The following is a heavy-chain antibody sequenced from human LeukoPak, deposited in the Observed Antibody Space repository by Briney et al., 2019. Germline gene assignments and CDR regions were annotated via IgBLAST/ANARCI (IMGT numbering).Heavy chain of an antibody. Sequence: SVKVSCKASGGTFSSYAISWVRQAPGQGLEWMGGIIPIFGTPNYAQKFQGRVTITADESTSTAYMELSSLRSEDTAVYYCAREYVATTNVPAFDIWGQGTMVTVSS. J-gene: IGHJ3*02. CDR1: GGTFSSYA. V-gene: IGHV1-69*13. CDR2: IIPIFGTP. CDR3: AREYVATTNVPAFDI. D-gene: IGHD5-12*01.